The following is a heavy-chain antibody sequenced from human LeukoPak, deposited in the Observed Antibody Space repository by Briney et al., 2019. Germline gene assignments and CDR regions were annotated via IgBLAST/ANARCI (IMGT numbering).Heavy chain of an antibody. Sequence: ASVKVSCKASGGTFSSYAISWVRQAPGKGLEWVAHIKEDGSQKNYVDSVKGRFTISRDNAKNSLYLQMNSLRAEDTALYYCARGAEDRDYWGQGTLVTVSP. D-gene: IGHD5-24*01. V-gene: IGHV3-7*01. CDR1: GGTFSSYA. CDR2: IKEDGSQK. CDR3: ARGAEDRDY. J-gene: IGHJ4*02.